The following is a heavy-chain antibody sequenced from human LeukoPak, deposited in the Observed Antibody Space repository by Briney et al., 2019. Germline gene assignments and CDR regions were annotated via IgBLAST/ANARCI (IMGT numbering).Heavy chain of an antibody. D-gene: IGHD3-3*01. V-gene: IGHV3-21*01. CDR2: ISSSSSYI. CDR3: ARDANFWSGF. J-gene: IGHJ4*02. Sequence: GGSLSLSCAASGFTFSSYSMNWVRQAPGKVLEWVSSISSSSSYIYYADSVKGRFTISRDNDKNSLYLQMNSLSAEDTAVYYCARDANFWSGFWGQGTLVTVSS. CDR1: GFTFSSYS.